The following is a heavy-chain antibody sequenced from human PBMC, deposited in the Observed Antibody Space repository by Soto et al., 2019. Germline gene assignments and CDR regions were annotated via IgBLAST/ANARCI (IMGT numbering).Heavy chain of an antibody. J-gene: IGHJ3*02. CDR3: ARIPQPIRFLEWSPHDAFDI. CDR1: GFTFSNFA. D-gene: IGHD3-3*01. V-gene: IGHV3-23*01. Sequence: GGSLRLSWTASGFTFSNFAMSWVRQAPGKGLESVSSIGSSSGNTYYADSVKGRFTISRDNAKNTLYLQMNSLRAEDTAVYYCARIPQPIRFLEWSPHDAFDIWGQGTMVTVSS. CDR2: IGSSSGNT.